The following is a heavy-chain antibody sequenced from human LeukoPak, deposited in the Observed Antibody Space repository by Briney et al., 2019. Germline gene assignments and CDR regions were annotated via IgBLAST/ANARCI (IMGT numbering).Heavy chain of an antibody. CDR2: MNPNSGNT. Sequence: GASVKVSCKASGYTFTSYDINWVRQATGQGLEWMGWMNPNSGNTGYAQKFQGRVTMTRNTSISTAYMELSSLRSEDTAVYYCARDLVVTAIPVHRGIDVWGQGTTVTVSS. CDR3: ARDLVVTAIPVHRGIDV. D-gene: IGHD2-21*02. CDR1: GYTFTSYD. J-gene: IGHJ6*02. V-gene: IGHV1-8*01.